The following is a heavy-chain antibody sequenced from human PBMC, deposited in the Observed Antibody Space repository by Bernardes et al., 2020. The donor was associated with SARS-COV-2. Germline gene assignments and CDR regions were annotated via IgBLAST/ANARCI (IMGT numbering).Heavy chain of an antibody. CDR1: GGSISSISYY. CDR3: ARRSRHIVVVTAIPNYYFDY. V-gene: IGHV4-39*01. Sequence: SESLSLTCTVSGGSISSISYYWGWLLQPPGKGLEWIGSIYYSGSTYYNPSLKSRVTISVDTSKNQFSLKLSSVTAADTAVYYCARRSRHIVVVTAIPNYYFDYWGQGTLVTVSS. CDR2: IYYSGST. J-gene: IGHJ4*02. D-gene: IGHD2-21*02.